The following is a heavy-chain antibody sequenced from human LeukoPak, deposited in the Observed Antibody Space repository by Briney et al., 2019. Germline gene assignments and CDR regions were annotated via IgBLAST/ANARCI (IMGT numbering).Heavy chain of an antibody. CDR1: GFTFSRYW. J-gene: IGHJ4*02. CDR2: INSDGSRT. D-gene: IGHD5-24*01. V-gene: IGHV3-74*01. CDR3: ARSINPDY. Sequence: GRSLRLSCAASGFTFSRYWMHWVRQAPGKGLVWVSRINSDGSRTTYADSVKGRFTISRDNAKNTLYMQVNSLRAEDTAVYYCARSINPDYWGQGTLVTVSS.